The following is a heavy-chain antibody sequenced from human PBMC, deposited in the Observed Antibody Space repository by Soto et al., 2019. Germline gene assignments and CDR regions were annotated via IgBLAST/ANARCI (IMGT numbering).Heavy chain of an antibody. CDR1: GFPFSSYS. CDR2: ISISSSYI. J-gene: IGHJ3*02. D-gene: IGHD3-10*01. CDR3: ARSMVRGVIITPDAFDI. Sequence: GESLRLSSAASGFPFSSYSMNWVRQAPGKGLEWVSSISISSSYIYYADSVKGRFTITRDNAKNSLYLQMNSLRAEDTAVYYCARSMVRGVIITPDAFDIWGQGTMVTVSS. V-gene: IGHV3-21*01.